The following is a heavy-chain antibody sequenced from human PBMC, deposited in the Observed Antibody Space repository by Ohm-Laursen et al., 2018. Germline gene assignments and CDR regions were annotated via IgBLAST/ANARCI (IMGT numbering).Heavy chain of an antibody. CDR3: ANPQGYFDL. CDR2: ITPMFKTV. J-gene: IGHJ2*01. CDR1: GGTSSSYA. Sequence: GSSVKVSCKASGGTSSSYAINWVRQAPGQGLEWMGGITPMFKTVNYAQKFQGRITITADESTNTAYMELSSLTFEDTAVYYCANPQGYFDLWGRGTLVTVSS. V-gene: IGHV1-69*01.